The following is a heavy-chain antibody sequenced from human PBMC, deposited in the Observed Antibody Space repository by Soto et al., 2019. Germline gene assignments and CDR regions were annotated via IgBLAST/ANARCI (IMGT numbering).Heavy chain of an antibody. Sequence: QAGGSLRLSCAASGFTFSDFGTSWVRQAPGKGLEWVAVISASGDATYYAASVKGRFTLSRDNSKNTLYLQMNSLTVADTAVYYCAKEVTIYAVDPAEYWGQGTQVTVSS. D-gene: IGHD3-3*01. CDR2: ISASGDAT. CDR3: AKEVTIYAVDPAEY. CDR1: GFTFSDFG. J-gene: IGHJ4*02. V-gene: IGHV3-23*01.